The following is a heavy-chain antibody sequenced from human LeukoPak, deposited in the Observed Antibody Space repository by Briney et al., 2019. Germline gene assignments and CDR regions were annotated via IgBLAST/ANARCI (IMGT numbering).Heavy chain of an antibody. CDR1: GYSFTSYW. V-gene: IGHV5-51*01. Sequence: GESLKISCKGSGYSFTSYWIGWVRQMPGKGLEWMGIIYPGDSDTRYSPSFQGQVTISAGKSISTAYLQWSSLKASDTAMYYCARTVRRGYWYFDLWGRGTLVTVSS. CDR3: ARTVRRGYWYFDL. D-gene: IGHD1-1*01. CDR2: IYPGDSDT. J-gene: IGHJ2*01.